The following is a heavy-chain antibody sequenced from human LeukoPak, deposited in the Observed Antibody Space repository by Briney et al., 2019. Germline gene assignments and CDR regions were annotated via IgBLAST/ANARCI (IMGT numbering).Heavy chain of an antibody. D-gene: IGHD2-2*01. CDR2: INDSGST. V-gene: IGHV4-34*01. J-gene: IGHJ4*02. CDR1: GGSFSGYY. Sequence: TSETLSLTCAVYGGSFSGYYWSWVRQTPGKGLEWIGEINDSGSTHNNPSLESRVTISVDTSNNQFSLRLSSVTAADTAVYYCASSPSQPVPFDYWGQGILVTVSS. CDR3: ASSPSQPVPFDY.